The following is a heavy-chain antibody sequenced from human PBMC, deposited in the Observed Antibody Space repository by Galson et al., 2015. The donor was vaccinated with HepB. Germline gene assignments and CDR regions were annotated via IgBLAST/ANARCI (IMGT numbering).Heavy chain of an antibody. J-gene: IGHJ5*02. D-gene: IGHD6-19*01. Sequence: QSGAEVKKPGESLKISCKGSGYSFATYWIGWVRQMPGKGLEWMGIIYPDDSDTRYSPSFQGQVTISADKSISTAYLQWSSLKASDTAMYYCARRPGYSSGWQWFDPWGQGTLVTVSS. CDR3: ARRPGYSSGWQWFDP. CDR2: IYPDDSDT. V-gene: IGHV5-51*01. CDR1: GYSFATYW.